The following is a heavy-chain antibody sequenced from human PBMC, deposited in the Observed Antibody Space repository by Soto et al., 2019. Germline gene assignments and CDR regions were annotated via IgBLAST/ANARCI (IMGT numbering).Heavy chain of an antibody. D-gene: IGHD2-15*01. Sequence: EVQLVESGGGLIQPGGSLRLSCAASGFTVSYFYMNWVRQAPGKGLEWVSVIYGGDSTYYADSVKGRFTTSRDSSKNTLYHQMNSLRDEDTAVYYCARVDAVDYYYGMDVWGQGTTVTVSS. J-gene: IGHJ6*02. V-gene: IGHV3-53*01. CDR2: IYGGDST. CDR3: ARVDAVDYYYGMDV. CDR1: GFTVSYFY.